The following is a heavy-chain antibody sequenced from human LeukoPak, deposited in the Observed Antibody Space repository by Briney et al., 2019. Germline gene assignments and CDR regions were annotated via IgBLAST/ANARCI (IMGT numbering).Heavy chain of an antibody. CDR1: GGSISSGGYY. CDR2: IYYSGST. Sequence: SETLSLTCTVSGGSISSGGYYWSWIRQHPGKGLEWIGYIYYSGSTYYNPSLKSRVTISVDTSKNQFSLKLSSVTAADTAVYYCARAPYDTTSFDYWGQGTLVTVSS. J-gene: IGHJ4*02. D-gene: IGHD3-22*01. V-gene: IGHV4-31*03. CDR3: ARAPYDTTSFDY.